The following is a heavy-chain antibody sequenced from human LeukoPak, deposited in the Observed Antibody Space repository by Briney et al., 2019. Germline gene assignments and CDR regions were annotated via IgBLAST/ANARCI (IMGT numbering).Heavy chain of an antibody. CDR3: AKDDRWLQFCC. J-gene: IGHJ4*02. CDR2: ISGSGGST. Sequence: GGSLRLSCAASGFTLSSYGMSWVRQAPGKGLEWVSAISGSGGSTYYADSVKGRFTISRDNSRNTLYLQMNSLRAEDTAVYYCAKDDRWLQFCCWGQGTLVTVSA. CDR1: GFTLSSYG. V-gene: IGHV3-23*01. D-gene: IGHD5-24*01.